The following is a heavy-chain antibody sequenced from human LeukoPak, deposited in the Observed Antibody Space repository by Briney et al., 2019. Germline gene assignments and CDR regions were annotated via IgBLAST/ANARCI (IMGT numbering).Heavy chain of an antibody. D-gene: IGHD6-13*01. CDR3: AKVLAAAEAFDI. Sequence: GRSLRLSCAASGFTFSSYGMHWVRQAPGKGLEWVAVIWYGGSNKYYADSVKGRFTISRDSSKNTLYLQMNSLRAEDTAVYYCAKVLAAAEAFDIWGQGTMVTVSS. CDR1: GFTFSSYG. CDR2: IWYGGSNK. V-gene: IGHV3-30*18. J-gene: IGHJ3*02.